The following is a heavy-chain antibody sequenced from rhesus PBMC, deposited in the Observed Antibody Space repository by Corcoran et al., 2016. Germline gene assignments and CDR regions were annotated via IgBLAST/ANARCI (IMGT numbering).Heavy chain of an antibody. V-gene: IGHV3-178*01. CDR3: ARSSGSLSFDY. CDR2: ISNGGGNT. D-gene: IGHD2-27*01. J-gene: IGHJ4*01. CDR1: GFTFSDYN. Sequence: EVQLVESGGGLAKPGGSLRRSCAAPGFTFSDYNMHWGRQDPGKGREGVSRISNGGGNTWYADSVKGRFTISRENAKDTLYLQMDSLRAEDTAVYYCARSSGSLSFDYWGQGVLVTVSS.